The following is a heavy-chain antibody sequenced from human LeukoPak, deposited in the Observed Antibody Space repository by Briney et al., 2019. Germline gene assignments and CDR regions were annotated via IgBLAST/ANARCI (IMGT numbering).Heavy chain of an antibody. Sequence: ASVKVSCKASGYTFTSFGISWVRQAPGQGLEWMGWISAYNGNTHYAQNLQGRVTMTTDTSTSTAYMELRSLRSDDTALYYCVRDSIPNYEILTGYQNWYFDLWGRGTLVVVSS. CDR1: GYTFTSFG. V-gene: IGHV1-18*01. J-gene: IGHJ2*01. CDR2: ISAYNGNT. D-gene: IGHD3-9*01. CDR3: VRDSIPNYEILTGYQNWYFDL.